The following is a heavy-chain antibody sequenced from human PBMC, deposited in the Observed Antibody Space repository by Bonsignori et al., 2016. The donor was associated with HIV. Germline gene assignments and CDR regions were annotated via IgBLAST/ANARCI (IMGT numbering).Heavy chain of an antibody. J-gene: IGHJ6*03. CDR2: INHSGST. D-gene: IGHD3-10*01. CDR3: ARGRRYYYGSGSHYYYYMDV. Sequence: WIRQPPGKGLEWIGEINHSGSTNYNPSLKSRVTISVDTSKNQFSLKLSSVTAADTAVYYCARGRRYYYGSGSHYYYYMDVWGKGTTVTVSS. V-gene: IGHV4-34*01.